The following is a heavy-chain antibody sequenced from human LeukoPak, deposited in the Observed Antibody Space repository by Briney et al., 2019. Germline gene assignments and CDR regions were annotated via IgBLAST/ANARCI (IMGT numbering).Heavy chain of an antibody. D-gene: IGHD5-18*01. V-gene: IGHV4-39*02. J-gene: IGHJ4*02. CDR1: GGSISSVRYY. CDR2: IFYIGTT. Sequence: SETLSLTCTVSGGSISSVRYYWGWIRQPPGKGLEWIGTIFYIGTTYYNPSLKSRVTISVDRSKNHFSLELTSVTAADTAVYYCARAPPDTAMVEYFDYWGQGTLVTVSS. CDR3: ARAPPDTAMVEYFDY.